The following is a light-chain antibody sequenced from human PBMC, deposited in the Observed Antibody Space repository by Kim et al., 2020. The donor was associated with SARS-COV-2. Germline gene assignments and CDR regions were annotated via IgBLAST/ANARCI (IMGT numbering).Light chain of an antibody. J-gene: IGKJ1*01. CDR2: AAS. CDR1: QSVSSNY. CDR3: QHYGSSLWT. Sequence: SPGERATLACRASQSVSSNYLAWYQQKPGQAPRLLLYAASSWATGIPDRFSGSGSGTDFTLTISRLEPEDFAVYYCQHYGSSLWTFGQGTKVDIK. V-gene: IGKV3-20*01.